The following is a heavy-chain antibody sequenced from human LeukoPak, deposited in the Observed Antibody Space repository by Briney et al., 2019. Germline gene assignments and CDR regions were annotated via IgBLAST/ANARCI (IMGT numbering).Heavy chain of an antibody. Sequence: SETLSLTCTVSGGSISSYYWSWLRQPPGKGLEWIGYIYYSGSTNYNPSLKSRVTISVDTSKNQFSLKLSSVTAADTAVYYCARAAPGSADAFDIWGQGTMVTVSS. D-gene: IGHD6-25*01. V-gene: IGHV4-59*01. CDR1: GGSISSYY. CDR3: ARAAPGSADAFDI. J-gene: IGHJ3*02. CDR2: IYYSGST.